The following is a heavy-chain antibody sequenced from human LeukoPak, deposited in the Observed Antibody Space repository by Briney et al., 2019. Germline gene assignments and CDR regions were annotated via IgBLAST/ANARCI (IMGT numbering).Heavy chain of an antibody. V-gene: IGHV1-24*01. D-gene: IGHD3-22*01. J-gene: IGHJ3*02. CDR1: GYIITELS. CDR3: ASLKNYYDSSGYLVTDAFDI. Sequence: GASVKVSCKVSGYIITELSMHWVRQAPGKGLEWMGGFDPEDGETIYAQKFQGRVTMTTDTSTSTAYMELRSLKSDDTAVYYCASLKNYYDSSGYLVTDAFDIWGQGTMVTVSS. CDR2: FDPEDGET.